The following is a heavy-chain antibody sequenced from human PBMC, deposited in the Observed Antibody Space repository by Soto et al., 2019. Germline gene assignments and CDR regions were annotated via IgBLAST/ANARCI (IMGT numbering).Heavy chain of an antibody. CDR1: GYTFTSYA. V-gene: IGHV1-3*01. Sequence: GASVKVSCKASGYTFTSYAMHWVRQAPGQRLEWMGWINAGNGNTTYSQKFQGRVTITRDTSASTAYMELSSLRSEDTAVYYCARSSLVRKYYDFWSGYPGSHGMDVWGQGTTVTVSS. D-gene: IGHD3-3*01. CDR3: ARSSLVRKYYDFWSGYPGSHGMDV. J-gene: IGHJ6*02. CDR2: INAGNGNT.